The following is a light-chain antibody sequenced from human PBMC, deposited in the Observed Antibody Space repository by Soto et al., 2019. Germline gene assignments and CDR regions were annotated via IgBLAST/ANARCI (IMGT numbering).Light chain of an antibody. Sequence: QSVLTQPASVSGSPVQSITISCTGTSSDVGGYNYVSWYQQHPGKAPKLMIYEVSNRPSGVSNRFSCSKSGNTASLTISGLQAEDEADYYCSSYTSSSTLVVFGGGTTLTVL. CDR1: SSDVGGYNY. CDR3: SSYTSSSTLVV. J-gene: IGLJ2*01. CDR2: EVS. V-gene: IGLV2-14*01.